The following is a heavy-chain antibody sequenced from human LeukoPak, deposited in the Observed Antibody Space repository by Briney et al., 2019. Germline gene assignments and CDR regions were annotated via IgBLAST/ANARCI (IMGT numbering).Heavy chain of an antibody. CDR1: GFTFSSYA. Sequence: GRSLRLSCAASGFTFSSYAMHWVRQAPGKGLEWVAVISYDGSNKYYADSVKGRFTISRDNSKNTLYLQMNSLRAEDTAVYYCARVADTGSSLFDYWGQGTLVTVSS. J-gene: IGHJ4*02. D-gene: IGHD1-26*01. CDR3: ARVADTGSSLFDY. V-gene: IGHV3-30-3*01. CDR2: ISYDGSNK.